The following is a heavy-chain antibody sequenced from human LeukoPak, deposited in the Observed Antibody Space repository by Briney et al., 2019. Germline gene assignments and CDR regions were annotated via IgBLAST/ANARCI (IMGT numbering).Heavy chain of an antibody. CDR2: ISYDGSNK. J-gene: IGHJ4*02. V-gene: IGHV3-30-3*01. Sequence: PGGSLRLSCAASGFTFSSYAMHWVRQAPGKGLEWVAVISYDGSNKYYADSVKGRFTISRDNSKNTLYLQMNSLRAEDTAVYYCARDLSYGGNSWDYWGQGTLVTVSS. D-gene: IGHD4-23*01. CDR3: ARDLSYGGNSWDY. CDR1: GFTFSSYA.